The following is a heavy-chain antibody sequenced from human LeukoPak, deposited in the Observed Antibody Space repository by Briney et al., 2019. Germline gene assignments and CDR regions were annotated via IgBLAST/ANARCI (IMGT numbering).Heavy chain of an antibody. D-gene: IGHD3-10*01. CDR1: GFIFSTYG. J-gene: IGHJ4*02. V-gene: IGHV3-33*01. CDR2: IFSDGYTK. Sequence: GGSLRLSCAASGFIFSTYGLHWVRQAPGKGLEWVAVIFSDGYTKYYAASVKDRFTISRDNPKNTLYLHMNSLIPGDTGVYYCARASGPFDFWGQGTLLTVSS. CDR3: ARASGPFDF.